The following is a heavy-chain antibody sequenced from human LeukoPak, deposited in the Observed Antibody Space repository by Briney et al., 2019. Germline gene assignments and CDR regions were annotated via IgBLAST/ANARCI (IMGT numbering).Heavy chain of an antibody. Sequence: ASVKVSCKASGYTFTGYYMHWVRQAPGQGLEWMGRINPKSGGPDYAQNFQGRVTMTRDTSITTAYMELSNLRSDDTAMYYCARPDYYGSGTYYNQYYFDYWGQGTLVTVSS. J-gene: IGHJ4*02. CDR1: GYTFTGYY. CDR2: INPKSGGP. CDR3: ARPDYYGSGTYYNQYYFDY. D-gene: IGHD3-10*01. V-gene: IGHV1-2*06.